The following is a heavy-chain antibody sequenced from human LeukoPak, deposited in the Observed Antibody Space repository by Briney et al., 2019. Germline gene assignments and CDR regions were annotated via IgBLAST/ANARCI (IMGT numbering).Heavy chain of an antibody. CDR3: ARDYGWSFAN. V-gene: IGHV3-7*03. J-gene: IGHJ4*02. D-gene: IGHD3-10*01. Sequence: NPGGPLRLSCTSSGFIFSSHWMNWVRQAPGKGPEWVANIKYDGSEQYYVDSVKGRFSISRDNTKNLLYLQMNSLRVEDTAVYYCARDYGWSFANWGQGTLVTVSS. CDR2: IKYDGSEQ. CDR1: GFIFSSHW.